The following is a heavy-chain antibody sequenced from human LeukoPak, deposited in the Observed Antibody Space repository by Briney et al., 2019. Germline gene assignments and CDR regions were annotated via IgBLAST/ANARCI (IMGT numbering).Heavy chain of an antibody. J-gene: IGHJ4*02. CDR3: AKGEGYCSSSSCVFDY. CDR1: GFIFGDHA. D-gene: IGHD2-2*01. Sequence: PGRSLRLSCAASGFIFGDHAIHWVRQGPGKGLEWVSGITGNSARVGYADSVKGRFTISRDDAKNSLYLQMNSLRPEDTALYFCAKGEGYCSSSSCVFDYWGQGTLVTVSS. CDR2: ITGNSARV. V-gene: IGHV3-9*01.